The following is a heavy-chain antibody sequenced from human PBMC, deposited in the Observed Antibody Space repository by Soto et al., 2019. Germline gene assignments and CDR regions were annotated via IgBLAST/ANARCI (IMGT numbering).Heavy chain of an antibody. Sequence: GGSLRLSCAASGLAFSDYWMHWVRQAPGKGLVWVSRIRSDGSNAEYADSVKGRFTISRDNAENTLYLQMNSLRVEDTAVYYCARGDGDYHDGNGYLGRHWGQGTLVTVSS. CDR1: GLAFSDYW. V-gene: IGHV3-74*01. CDR3: ARGDGDYHDGNGYLGRH. CDR2: IRSDGSNA. D-gene: IGHD3-22*01. J-gene: IGHJ4*02.